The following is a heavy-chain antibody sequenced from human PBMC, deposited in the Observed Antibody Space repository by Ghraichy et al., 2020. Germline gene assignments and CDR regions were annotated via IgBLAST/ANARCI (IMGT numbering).Heavy chain of an antibody. Sequence: GGSLRLSCAASGFTFSSYAMSWVRQAPGKGLEWVSAISGSGGSTYYADSVKGRFTISRDNSKNTLYLQMNSLRAEDTAVYYCAKDNIPYYYGSGSYYNYWGQGTLVTVSS. CDR1: GFTFSSYA. CDR2: ISGSGGST. V-gene: IGHV3-23*01. J-gene: IGHJ4*02. D-gene: IGHD3-10*01. CDR3: AKDNIPYYYGSGSYYNY.